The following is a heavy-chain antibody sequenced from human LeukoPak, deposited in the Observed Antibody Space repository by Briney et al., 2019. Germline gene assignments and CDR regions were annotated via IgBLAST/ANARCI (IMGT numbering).Heavy chain of an antibody. Sequence: GGSLRLSCAASGFTFSSYSMNWVRQAPGKGLEWVSSISCSSSYIYYADSVKGRFTISRDNAKNSLYLQMNSLRAEDTAVYYCARAGDGSENWFDPWGQGTLVTVSS. CDR3: ARAGDGSENWFDP. V-gene: IGHV3-21*01. CDR1: GFTFSSYS. J-gene: IGHJ5*02. D-gene: IGHD3-10*01. CDR2: ISCSSSYI.